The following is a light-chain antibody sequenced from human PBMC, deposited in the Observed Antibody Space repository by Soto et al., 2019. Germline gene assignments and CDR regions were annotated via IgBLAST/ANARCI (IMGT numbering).Light chain of an antibody. CDR3: AAWDDTLQGYV. CDR1: SSNIGRNI. CDR2: TNN. V-gene: IGLV1-44*01. J-gene: IGLJ1*01. Sequence: SVLTQPPSASGPPGQTVTISCSGSSSNIGRNIVNWYQQLPGTAPKLLINTNNQRPSGIPDRFSGSKYGTSASLAISGLQSEDEADYYCAAWDDTLQGYVFGTGTKVTVL.